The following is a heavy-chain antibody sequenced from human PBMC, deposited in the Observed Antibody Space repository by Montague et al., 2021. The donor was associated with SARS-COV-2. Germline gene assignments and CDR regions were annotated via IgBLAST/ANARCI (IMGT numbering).Heavy chain of an antibody. Sequence: TLFLTCTVSGGSISSGGYYWSWIRQHPGKGLEWIGYIYYSGSTYYNPSLKSRVTISVDTSKNQFSLKMGSVTAADTAVYYCARSSEPIIILIITSLNWYFDHWGRGTLVTVSS. CDR2: IYYSGST. CDR1: GGSISSGGYY. CDR3: ARSSEPIIILIITSLNWYFDH. V-gene: IGHV4-31*03. D-gene: IGHD3-22*01. J-gene: IGHJ2*01.